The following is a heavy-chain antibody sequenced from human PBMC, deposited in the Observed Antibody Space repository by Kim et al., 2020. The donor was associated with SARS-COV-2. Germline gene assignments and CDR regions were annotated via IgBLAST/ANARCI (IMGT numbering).Heavy chain of an antibody. V-gene: IGHV4-34*01. Sequence: SQTLSLICAVSGGSFGSYYWAWIRQPPVKGLEWIAEISQSGSTNYNPSLKSLVTTSVDTSKNQFSLKLTSLTAADTAVYYCVRDYGEYPRYFELWGRGTLVPVSS. CDR2: ISQSGST. CDR3: VRDYGEYPRYFEL. D-gene: IGHD4-17*01. CDR1: GGSFGSYY. J-gene: IGHJ2*01.